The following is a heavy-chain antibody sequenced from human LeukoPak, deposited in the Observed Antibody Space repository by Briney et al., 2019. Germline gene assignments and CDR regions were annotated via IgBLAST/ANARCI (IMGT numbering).Heavy chain of an antibody. CDR1: GYSFTSYW. Sequence: GESLKISCKGSGYSFTSYWIGWVRQMPGRGLEWMGVINPIDSDTRYSPSLQGQVTISADKSIGTAYMQWSRMKASDTAMYYCLTYRDGYPYHWGQGTLVTVSS. CDR2: INPIDSDT. D-gene: IGHD5-24*01. V-gene: IGHV5-51*01. CDR3: LTYRDGYPYH. J-gene: IGHJ5*02.